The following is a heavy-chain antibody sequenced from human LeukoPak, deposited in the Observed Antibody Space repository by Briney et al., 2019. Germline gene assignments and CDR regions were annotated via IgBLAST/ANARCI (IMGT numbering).Heavy chain of an antibody. Sequence: VASVKVSCKASGYTFTGYYMHWVRQAPGQGLEWMGWINPNSGGTNYAQKFQGRVTMTRDTSISTAYMELSRLRSDDTAVYYCARDAPRDVGLLWFGELLGYYGMDVWGQGTTVTVSS. J-gene: IGHJ6*02. D-gene: IGHD3-10*01. CDR3: ARDAPRDVGLLWFGELLGYYGMDV. CDR1: GYTFTGYY. CDR2: INPNSGGT. V-gene: IGHV1-2*02.